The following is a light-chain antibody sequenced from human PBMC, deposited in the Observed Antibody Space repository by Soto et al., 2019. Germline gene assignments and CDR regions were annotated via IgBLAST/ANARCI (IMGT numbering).Light chain of an antibody. Sequence: EIVMTQSPATLSVSPGETVTLSCRASQSVRSNLAWYQQKPGQAPRLLIYSTSIRATGIPARFSGSGSGTEFTLTISSLQSEDFAVYYCQQYGDWPLYSFGQGTKLEIK. CDR3: QQYGDWPLYS. CDR1: QSVRSN. V-gene: IGKV3-15*01. CDR2: STS. J-gene: IGKJ2*03.